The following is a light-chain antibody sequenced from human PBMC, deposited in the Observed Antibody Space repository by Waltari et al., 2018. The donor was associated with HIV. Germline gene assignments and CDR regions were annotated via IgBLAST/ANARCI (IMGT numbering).Light chain of an antibody. V-gene: IGLV2-14*03. Sequence: QSALTQPASVSGSPGQSITISCTGTSSDVGGYNYVSWYQRHPGKAPKLIIYDVSNRPSGVSNRFSGSKSGNRASLTISGLQAEDEADYYCSSYTSSSTRVFGGGTTVT. J-gene: IGLJ3*02. CDR1: SSDVGGYNY. CDR3: SSYTSSSTRV. CDR2: DVS.